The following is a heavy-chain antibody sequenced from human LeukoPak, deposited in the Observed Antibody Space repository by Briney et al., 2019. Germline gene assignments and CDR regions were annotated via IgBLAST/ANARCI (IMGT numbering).Heavy chain of an antibody. CDR2: ISSSGSTI. Sequence: GGSLRLSCAASGFTFSDYYMSWIRQAPGKGLEWVSYISSSGSTIYYADSVKGRFTISRDNAKNSLYLQMSSLRAEDTAVYYCAKAGGVTTSGWFDFWGQGTLVTVSS. V-gene: IGHV3-11*01. CDR1: GFTFSDYY. CDR3: AKAGGVTTSGWFDF. D-gene: IGHD6-19*01. J-gene: IGHJ4*02.